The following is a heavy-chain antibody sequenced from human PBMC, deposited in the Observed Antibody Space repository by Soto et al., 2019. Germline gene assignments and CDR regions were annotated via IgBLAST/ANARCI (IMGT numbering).Heavy chain of an antibody. Sequence: QVQLVQSGAEVKKPGSSVKVSCKASGGTFGSYTISWVRQAPGQGLEWMGRIIPILGIANYAQKFQGRVTITADKSTSTAYMELSSLRSEDTAVYYCAREGYCSGGSCSRYFDYWGQGTLVTVSS. CDR3: AREGYCSGGSCSRYFDY. V-gene: IGHV1-69*08. D-gene: IGHD2-15*01. CDR1: GGTFGSYT. J-gene: IGHJ4*02. CDR2: IIPILGIA.